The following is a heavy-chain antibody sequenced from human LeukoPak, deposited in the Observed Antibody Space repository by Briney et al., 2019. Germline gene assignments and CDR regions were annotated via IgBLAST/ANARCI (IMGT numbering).Heavy chain of an antibody. CDR2: IYTSGNS. V-gene: IGHV4-4*07. Sequence: PSETLSLTCTVSGGSISSYYWSWIRQPAGKGLEWIGHIYTSGNSNFNPSLKSRVTMSVDTSKNQFSLKLSSVTAADTAVYYCARDRDHYARVSPFDYWGQGTLVTVSS. CDR3: ARDRDHYARVSPFDY. D-gene: IGHD2-2*01. J-gene: IGHJ4*02. CDR1: GGSISSYY.